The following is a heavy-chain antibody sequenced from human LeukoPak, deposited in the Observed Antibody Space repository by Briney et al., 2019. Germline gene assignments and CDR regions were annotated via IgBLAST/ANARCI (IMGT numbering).Heavy chain of an antibody. CDR3: ARDTYDILTGYYKWAFDI. CDR2: ISSGSSTT. V-gene: IGHV3-48*04. Sequence: AGGSLRLSCAASGFTFSPLGMNWVRQAPGRGLEWVSYISSGSSTTYYADSVKGRFTISRDNAKNSLYLQMNSLRAEDTAVYYCARDTYDILTGYYKWAFDIWGQGTMVTVSS. CDR1: GFTFSPLG. D-gene: IGHD3-9*01. J-gene: IGHJ3*02.